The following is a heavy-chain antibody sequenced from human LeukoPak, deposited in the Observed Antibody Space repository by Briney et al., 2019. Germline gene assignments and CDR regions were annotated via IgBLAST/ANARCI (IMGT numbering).Heavy chain of an antibody. J-gene: IGHJ6*04. CDR3: ARDRPGDV. CDR2: ISSNGDST. CDR1: GFTFSSYE. V-gene: IGHV3-64*01. Sequence: GGSLRLSCAASGFTFSSYEMHWVRQAPGKGLEYVSAISSNGDSTYYANFVKGRIIISRDNSKNTLYLQMGSLRPEDMAVYYCARDRPGDVWGEGTTVTVSS.